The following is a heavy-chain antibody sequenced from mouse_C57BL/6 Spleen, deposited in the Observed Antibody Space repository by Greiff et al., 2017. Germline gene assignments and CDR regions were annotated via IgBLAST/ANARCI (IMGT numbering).Heavy chain of an antibody. D-gene: IGHD1-1*01. CDR3: TRRGDGSKDYFDY. V-gene: IGHV1-15*01. CDR1: GYTFTDYD. J-gene: IGHJ2*01. Sequence: VQLVESGAELVRPGASVTLSCKASGYTFTDYDMHWVKQTPVHGLEWIGAIDPDTGGTAYNQTFKGKAILTADKSSSTAYMELRSLTSEDSAVYYCTRRGDGSKDYFDYGGQGTTLTVSS. CDR2: IDPDTGGT.